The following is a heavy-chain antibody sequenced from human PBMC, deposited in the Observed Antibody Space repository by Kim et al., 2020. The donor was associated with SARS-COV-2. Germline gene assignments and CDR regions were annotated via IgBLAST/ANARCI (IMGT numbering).Heavy chain of an antibody. CDR2: ISYDGSNK. CDR3: AKEGHSGYDSVYYFDY. CDR1: GFTFSSYG. Sequence: GGSLRLSCAASGFTFSSYGMHWVRQAPGKGLEWVAVISYDGSNKYYADSVKGRFTISRDNSKNTLYLQMNSLRAEDTAVYYCAKEGHSGYDSVYYFDYWGQGTLVTVSS. J-gene: IGHJ4*02. D-gene: IGHD5-12*01. V-gene: IGHV3-30*18.